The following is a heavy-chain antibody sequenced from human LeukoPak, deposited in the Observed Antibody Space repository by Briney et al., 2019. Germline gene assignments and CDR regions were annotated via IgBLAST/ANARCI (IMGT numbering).Heavy chain of an antibody. Sequence: PGRSLRLSCATSGFTFSSYALHWVRQAPGKGLEWVAVMSYDGSNKFYADSVKGRFTISRDNSKNTLYLQMNSLRAEDTAVYYCARLLRDTSNFDSWGQGPLVTVSA. CDR2: MSYDGSNK. D-gene: IGHD5/OR15-5a*01. V-gene: IGHV3-30-3*01. CDR1: GFTFSSYA. J-gene: IGHJ4*02. CDR3: ARLLRDTSNFDS.